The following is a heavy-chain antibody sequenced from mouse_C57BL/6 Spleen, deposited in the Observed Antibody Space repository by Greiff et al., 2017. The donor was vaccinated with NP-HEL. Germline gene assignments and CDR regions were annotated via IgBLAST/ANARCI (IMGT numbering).Heavy chain of an antibody. CDR2: ISDGGSYT. CDR1: GFTFSSYA. CDR3: AREASGYDDSYYFDY. J-gene: IGHJ2*01. V-gene: IGHV5-4*01. Sequence: EVHLVESGGGLVKPGGSLKLSCAASGFTFSSYAMSWVRQTPEKRLEWVATISDGGSYTYYPDNVKGRFTISRDNAKNNLYLQMSHLKSEDTAMYYCAREASGYDDSYYFDYWGQGTTLTVSS. D-gene: IGHD2-2*01.